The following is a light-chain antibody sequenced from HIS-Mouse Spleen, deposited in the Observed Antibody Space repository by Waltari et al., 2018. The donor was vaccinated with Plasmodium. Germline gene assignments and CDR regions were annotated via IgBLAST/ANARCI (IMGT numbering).Light chain of an antibody. Sequence: SALTQPASVSGSPGQSISISCTGTSSAVGSYNLVCWYQQHPGKAPKLMIYEGSKRPSGVSNRFSGSKSGNTASLTISGLQAEDEADYYCCSYAGSSTYVVFGGGTKLTVL. CDR1: SSAVGSYNL. CDR2: EGS. CDR3: CSYAGSSTYVV. J-gene: IGLJ2*01. V-gene: IGLV2-23*01.